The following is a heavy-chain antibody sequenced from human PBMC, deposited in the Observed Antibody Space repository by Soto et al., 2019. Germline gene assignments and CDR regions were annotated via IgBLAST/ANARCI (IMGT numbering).Heavy chain of an antibody. CDR3: AIHAKLDYYYAMDV. J-gene: IGHJ6*02. CDR2: ANPAGGIT. V-gene: IGHV1-46*01. CDR1: GNTFTSQH. D-gene: IGHD2-8*01. Sequence: ASVKVSCKASGNTFTSQHMHWVRQAPGQGLEWMGIANPAGGITTHAPKFQDRLTMTSDTSTSTVYMELSGLRSDDTAVYYCAIHAKLDYYYAMDVWGQGTTVTVSS.